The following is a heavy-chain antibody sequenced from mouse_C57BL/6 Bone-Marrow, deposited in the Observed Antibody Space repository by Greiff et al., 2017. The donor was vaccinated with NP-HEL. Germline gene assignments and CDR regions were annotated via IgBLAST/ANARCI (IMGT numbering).Heavy chain of an antibody. CDR2: IDPENGDT. J-gene: IGHJ2*01. CDR3: TTAPVDY. V-gene: IGHV14-4*01. Sequence: VQLQQSGAELVRPGASVKLSCTASGFTIKDDYMPWVKQRPEQGLEWIGWIDPENGDTEYASKFQGKATITADTSSNTAYLQLSSLTSEDTAVYYCTTAPVDYWGQGTTLTVSS. CDR1: GFTIKDDY.